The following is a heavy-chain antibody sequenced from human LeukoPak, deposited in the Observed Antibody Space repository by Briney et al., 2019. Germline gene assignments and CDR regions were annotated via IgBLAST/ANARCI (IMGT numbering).Heavy chain of an antibody. CDR2: IIPIFGTP. CDR1: GGTFSSYG. J-gene: IGHJ4*02. CDR3: ASDYGDPYYFDY. D-gene: IGHD4-17*01. Sequence: SVKVSCKASGGTFSSYGFSWVRQAPRQGLEWMGGIIPIFGTPNYAQKFQGRVTVTADESTSTAYMELSSLRSEDTAVYYCASDYGDPYYFDYWGQGTLVTVSS. V-gene: IGHV1-69*01.